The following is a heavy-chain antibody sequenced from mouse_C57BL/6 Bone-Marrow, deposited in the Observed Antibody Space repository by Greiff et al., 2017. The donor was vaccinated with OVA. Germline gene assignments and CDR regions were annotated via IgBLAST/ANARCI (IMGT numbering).Heavy chain of an antibody. CDR1: GFTFSDYY. D-gene: IGHD1-1*01. J-gene: IGHJ3*01. Sequence: EVQLQQSGGGLVQPGGSLKLSCAASGFTFSDYYMYWVRQTPEKRLEWVAYISNGGGSTYYPDTVKGRFTISRDNAKNTLYLQMSRLKSEDTAMYYCARRGYYGSSHVTFAYWGRGTLVTVAA. CDR2: ISNGGGST. V-gene: IGHV5-12*01. CDR3: ARRGYYGSSHVTFAY.